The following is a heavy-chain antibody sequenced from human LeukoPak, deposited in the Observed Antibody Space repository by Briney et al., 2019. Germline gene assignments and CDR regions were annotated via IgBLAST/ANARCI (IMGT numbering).Heavy chain of an antibody. V-gene: IGHV4-30-2*01. Sequence: SQTLSLTCAVSGGSISSGGYSWSWIRQPPGTGLEWIGYIYHSGSTYYNPSLKSRVTISVDRSKNQFSLKLSSVTAADTAVYYCARGPNSSSCYFVALGSSNWFDPGGRGARVTVSS. CDR2: IYHSGST. J-gene: IGHJ5*02. CDR1: GGSISSGGYS. D-gene: IGHD6-13*01. CDR3: ARGPNSSSCYFVALGSSNWFDP.